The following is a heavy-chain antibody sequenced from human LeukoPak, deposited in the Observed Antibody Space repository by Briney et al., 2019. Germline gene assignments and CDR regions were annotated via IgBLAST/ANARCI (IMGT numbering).Heavy chain of an antibody. J-gene: IGHJ5*02. D-gene: IGHD2-15*01. Sequence: KPSETLSLTCTVSGGSISIYYWSWIRQPPGKGLEWIGYIDYSGSTNYSPSLKSRVTISLDTSKSQFSLKLSSVTAADTAVYYCAMYCNGGSCEGNWFDPWGRGTLVSVSS. CDR1: GGSISIYY. CDR3: AMYCNGGSCEGNWFDP. CDR2: IDYSGST. V-gene: IGHV4-59*08.